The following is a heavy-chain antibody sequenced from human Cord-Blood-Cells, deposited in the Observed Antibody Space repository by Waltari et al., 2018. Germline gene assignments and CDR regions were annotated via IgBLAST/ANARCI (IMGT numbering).Heavy chain of an antibody. CDR2: INPNSGST. CDR1: GYTFTGYY. CDR3: ARDKGVNSGYDYYYYYYGMDV. Sequence: QVQLVQSGAEVKKPGASVKVSCKASGYTFTGYYMHWVRKAPGQGFEWMGWINPNSGSTNYAQKFQGWVNMTRDTSISTAYMELSRLRSDDTAVYYCARDKGVNSGYDYYYYYYGMDVWGQGTTVTVSS. V-gene: IGHV1-2*04. D-gene: IGHD5-12*01. J-gene: IGHJ6*02.